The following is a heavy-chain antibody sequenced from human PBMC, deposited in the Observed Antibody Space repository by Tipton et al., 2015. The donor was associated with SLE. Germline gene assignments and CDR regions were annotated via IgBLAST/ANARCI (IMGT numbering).Heavy chain of an antibody. Sequence: SLRLSCAASGFTFSSSAMSWVHQAPGKGLEWVSAISGSGGSTYYADSVKGRFTISRDNSKNTLYLQMNSLRAEDTAVYYCAKPDSSSRVDYFDYWGQGTLVTVSS. CDR2: ISGSGGST. CDR3: AKPDSSSRVDYFDY. J-gene: IGHJ4*02. CDR1: GFTFSSSA. V-gene: IGHV3-23*01. D-gene: IGHD6-13*01.